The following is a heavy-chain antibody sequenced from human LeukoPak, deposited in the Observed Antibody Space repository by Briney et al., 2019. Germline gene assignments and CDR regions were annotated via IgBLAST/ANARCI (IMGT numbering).Heavy chain of an antibody. Sequence: GGSQRLSCAASGFTASSCYMSWVRQAPGKGLEWVSVLYSDGSTYYADSVKGRFTISRDNSRNTLFLQMNNLRAEDTAFYYCARAAYDSNGYTANHDYWGQGTLVTVSS. CDR3: ARAAYDSNGYTANHDY. V-gene: IGHV3-53*01. CDR1: GFTASSCY. CDR2: LYSDGST. D-gene: IGHD3-22*01. J-gene: IGHJ4*02.